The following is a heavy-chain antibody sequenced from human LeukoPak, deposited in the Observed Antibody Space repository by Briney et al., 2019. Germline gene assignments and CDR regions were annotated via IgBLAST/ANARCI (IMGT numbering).Heavy chain of an antibody. V-gene: IGHV3-74*01. CDR2: INGDGSST. CDR3: AKGIESSGSYYTGFDY. CDR1: GFTLSSYW. J-gene: IGHJ4*02. D-gene: IGHD1-26*01. Sequence: PGGSLRLSCAASGFTLSSYWMHWVRQAPGKGLVWVSRINGDGSSTNYADSVEGRFTISRDNSKTTLYLQMNSLRAEDTAVYYCAKGIESSGSYYTGFDYWGQGTLVTVSS.